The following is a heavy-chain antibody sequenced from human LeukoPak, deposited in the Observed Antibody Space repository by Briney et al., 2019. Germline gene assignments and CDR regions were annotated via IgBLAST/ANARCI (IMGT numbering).Heavy chain of an antibody. D-gene: IGHD1-26*01. Sequence: SETLSPTCAVYGGSFSGYYWSWIRQPPGKGLEWIGSIYYSGITYYNPSPKSRVAISVDTSKNQFSLKLTSVTAADTAVYYCARPRNDGNYYYWGQGALVTVSS. V-gene: IGHV4-34*01. CDR2: IYYSGIT. CDR3: ARPRNDGNYYY. CDR1: GGSFSGYY. J-gene: IGHJ4*02.